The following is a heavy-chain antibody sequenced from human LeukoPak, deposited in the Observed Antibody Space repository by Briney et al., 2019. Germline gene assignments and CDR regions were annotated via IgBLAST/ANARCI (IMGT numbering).Heavy chain of an antibody. V-gene: IGHV4-34*01. J-gene: IGHJ3*02. CDR2: INHSGST. D-gene: IGHD1-1*01. CDR1: NGSISIYY. Sequence: PSETLSLTCTVSNGSISIYYWSWIRQPPGKGLEWIGEINHSGSTNYNPSLKSRVTISVDTSKNQFSLKLSSVTAADTAVYYCARAGRRRHLRAFDIWGQGTMVTVSS. CDR3: ARAGRRRHLRAFDI.